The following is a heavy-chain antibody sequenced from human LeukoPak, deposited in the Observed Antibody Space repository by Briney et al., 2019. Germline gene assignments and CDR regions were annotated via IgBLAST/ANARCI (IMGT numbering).Heavy chain of an antibody. CDR1: GFTFSSYW. J-gene: IGHJ4*02. V-gene: IGHV3-74*01. D-gene: IGHD3-22*01. Sequence: GGSLTLSCAASGFTFSSYWLHWVRNAPGKGLVWVSRINSDGSSTSYADSVKGRFTISRDNAKNTLYLQMNSLRAEDTAVYYCARGYYDSTPGYWGQGTLVTVSS. CDR3: ARGYYDSTPGY. CDR2: INSDGSST.